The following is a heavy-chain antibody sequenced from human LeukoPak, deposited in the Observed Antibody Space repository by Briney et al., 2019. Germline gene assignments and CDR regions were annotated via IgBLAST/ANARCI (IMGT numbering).Heavy chain of an antibody. CDR1: GGSISSITSLTYY. D-gene: IGHD1-1*01. CDR3: ARQPMTTAALYYFDY. V-gene: IGHV4-39*01. J-gene: IGHJ4*02. CDR2: VHYSGST. Sequence: SETLSLTCIVSGGSISSITSLTYYWNWIRQPPGPGLEWIGSVHYSGSTYYNPSLKSRVTISVDTSKNQFSLKLSSVTAADTAVYYCARQPMTTAALYYFDYWGQGTLVTVSS.